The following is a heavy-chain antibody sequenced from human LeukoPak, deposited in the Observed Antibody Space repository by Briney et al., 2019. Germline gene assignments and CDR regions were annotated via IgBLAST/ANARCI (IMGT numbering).Heavy chain of an antibody. D-gene: IGHD5-24*01. CDR3: ARGDGDSWSVFDY. J-gene: IGHJ4*02. CDR2: MQTSGRI. V-gene: IGHV4-4*07. CDR1: GGSITGYH. Sequence: PSETLSLTCTVSGGSITGYHWSWVRQRAGKGLEWIGRMQTSGRIDYNLSLKSRLTMSVDRSKNHPSLRLSSVVAADTAVYYCARGDGDSWSVFDYWGQGILVTIS.